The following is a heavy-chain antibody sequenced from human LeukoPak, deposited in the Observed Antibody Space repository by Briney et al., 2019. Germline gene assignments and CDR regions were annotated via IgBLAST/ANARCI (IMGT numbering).Heavy chain of an antibody. CDR1: GFTFSSYG. J-gene: IGHJ4*02. CDR3: ARDGGSYGLDY. Sequence: PGRSLRLSWAASGFTFSSYGMHWVRQAPGKGLEWVAVIWYDGSNKYYADSVKGRFTISRDNSKNTLYLQMNSLRAEDTAVYYCARDGGSYGLDYWGQGTLVTVSS. V-gene: IGHV3-33*01. CDR2: IWYDGSNK. D-gene: IGHD5-18*01.